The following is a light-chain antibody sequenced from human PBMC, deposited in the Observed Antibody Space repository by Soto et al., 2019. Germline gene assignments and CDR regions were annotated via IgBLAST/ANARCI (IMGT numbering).Light chain of an antibody. V-gene: IGLV2-11*01. Sequence: QSVLIQPRSVSGSPGQPVTISCTGTSSDVGVYKYVSWYRQHPGKAPKLMIYDVITRPSGVPDRFSGSKSGNTASLTISGLQAEDEADYYCCSYAGDYTFVFGSGTKLTVL. CDR2: DVI. CDR1: SSDVGVYKY. J-gene: IGLJ1*01. CDR3: CSYAGDYTFV.